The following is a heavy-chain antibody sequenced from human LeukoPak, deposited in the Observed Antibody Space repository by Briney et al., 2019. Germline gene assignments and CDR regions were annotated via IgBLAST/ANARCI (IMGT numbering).Heavy chain of an antibody. D-gene: IGHD3-22*01. CDR3: TTSANYDSSGYYPTNWFDP. Sequence: PGGSLRLSCAASGFTFSNAWMSWVRQAPGKGLEWVGRIKSKTDGGTRDYAAPVKGRFTISRDDSKNTLYLQMNSLKTEDTAVYYCTTSANYDSSGYYPTNWFDPWGQGTLVTVSS. V-gene: IGHV3-15*01. CDR1: GFTFSNAW. J-gene: IGHJ5*02. CDR2: IKSKTDGGTR.